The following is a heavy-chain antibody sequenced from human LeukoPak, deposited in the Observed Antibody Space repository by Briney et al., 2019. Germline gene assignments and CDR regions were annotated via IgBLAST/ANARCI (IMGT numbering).Heavy chain of an antibody. J-gene: IGHJ2*01. CDR2: ISGSGGST. CDR3: AKDHSPYCGGDCYPHWYFDL. CDR1: GFTFSSYA. Sequence: GGSLRLSCAASGFTFSSYAMSWVRQAPGKGLEWVSAISGSGGSTDYADSVKGRFTISRDNSKNTLYLQMNGLRAEDTAVYYCAKDHSPYCGGDCYPHWYFDLWGRGTLVTVSS. D-gene: IGHD2-21*02. V-gene: IGHV3-23*01.